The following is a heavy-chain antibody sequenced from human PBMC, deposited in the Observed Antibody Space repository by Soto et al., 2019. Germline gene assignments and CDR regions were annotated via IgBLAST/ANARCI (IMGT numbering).Heavy chain of an antibody. CDR3: ARPSYGLRPYYYYYYGMDV. D-gene: IGHD5-12*01. J-gene: IGHJ6*02. CDR2: INHSGST. V-gene: IGHV4-34*01. CDR1: GGSFSGYY. Sequence: SETLSLTCAVYGGSFSGYYWSWIRQPPGKGLEWIGEINHSGSTNYNPSLKSRVTISVDTSKNQFSLKLSSVAAADTAVYYCARPSYGLRPYYYYYYGMDVWGQGTTVTVSS.